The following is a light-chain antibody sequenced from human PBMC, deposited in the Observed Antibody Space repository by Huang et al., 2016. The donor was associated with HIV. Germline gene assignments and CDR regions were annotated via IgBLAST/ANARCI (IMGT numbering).Light chain of an antibody. V-gene: IGKV1-39*01. Sequence: DIQMTQPPSSLSASVGDRVTITCRASQSISSYLNWYQQQPGKAPKLLIYAASSLQSVVPSRFSGRGSGTDFTLTISSLQPEDFATYYCQQSYSTASSFGQGTRLEIK. CDR3: QQSYSTASS. J-gene: IGKJ5*01. CDR1: QSISSY. CDR2: AAS.